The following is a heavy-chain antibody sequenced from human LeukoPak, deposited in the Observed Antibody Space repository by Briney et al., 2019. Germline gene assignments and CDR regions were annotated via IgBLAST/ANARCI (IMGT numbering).Heavy chain of an antibody. D-gene: IGHD4-23*01. V-gene: IGHV4-30-4*01. Sequence: PSETLSLTCTVSGGSISSGDYYWSWIRQPPGKGLEWIGYIYYSGSTYYNPSLKSRVTISVDTSKNQFSLKLSSVTAADTAVYYCARAKIHGGNSVAADFDYCGQGTLVTVSS. CDR1: GGSISSGDYY. CDR3: ARAKIHGGNSVAADFDY. J-gene: IGHJ4*02. CDR2: IYYSGST.